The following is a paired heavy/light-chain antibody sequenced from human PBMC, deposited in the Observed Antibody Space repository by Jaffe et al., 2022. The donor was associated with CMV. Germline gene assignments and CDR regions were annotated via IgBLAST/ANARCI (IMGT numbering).Light chain of an antibody. CDR2: DVT. J-gene: IGLJ2*01. Sequence: QSPLTQPASVSGSPGQSITISCTGTSSDVGLYNYVSWYQQHPGKAPKLIIYDVTNRPSGVSDRFSGSKSGNTASLTISGLQAEDEAVYYCSSYTSSSTVIFGGGTKLTVL. CDR3: SSYTSSSTVI. V-gene: IGLV2-14*03. CDR1: SSDVGLYNY.
Heavy chain of an antibody. Sequence: QLQLQESGPGLVKPSETLSLTCTVTGDSITSSYYWGWIRQPPGKGLEWIGCIYYGGSTYYNPSLKSRLTMSVDSSNNQFSLKLSSVTAADTAVYYCASGRAPIDYWGQGTLVTVSS. CDR1: GDSITSSYY. J-gene: IGHJ4*02. V-gene: IGHV4-39*01. CDR2: IYYGGST. CDR3: ASGRAPIDY.